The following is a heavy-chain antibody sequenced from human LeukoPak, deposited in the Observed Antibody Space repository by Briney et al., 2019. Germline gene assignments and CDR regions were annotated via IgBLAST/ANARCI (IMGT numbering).Heavy chain of an antibody. D-gene: IGHD2-2*01. Sequence: SETLSLTCTVSGGSISSYYWSWIRQPPGKGLEWIGYIYYSGSTNYNPSLKSRVTISVDTSKNQFPLKLSSVTAADTAVYYCARTTVVPAATTPHYYYYGMDVWGQGTTVTVSS. CDR2: IYYSGST. V-gene: IGHV4-59*01. CDR1: GGSISSYY. J-gene: IGHJ6*02. CDR3: ARTTVVPAATTPHYYYYGMDV.